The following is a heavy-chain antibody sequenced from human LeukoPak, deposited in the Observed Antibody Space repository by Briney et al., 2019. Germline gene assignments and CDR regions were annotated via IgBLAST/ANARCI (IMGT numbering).Heavy chain of an antibody. CDR1: GGTFSSYA. V-gene: IGHV1-8*02. Sequence: ASVKVSCKASGGTFSSYAISWVRQAPGQGLEWMGWMNPNSGNTGYAQKFQGRVTMTRNTSISTAYMELSSLRSDDTAVYYCARGPPPLSYWGQGTLVTVSS. CDR2: MNPNSGNT. CDR3: ARGPPPLSY. J-gene: IGHJ4*02.